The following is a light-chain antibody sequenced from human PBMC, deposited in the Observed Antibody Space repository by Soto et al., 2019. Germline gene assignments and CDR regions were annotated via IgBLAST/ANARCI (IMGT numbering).Light chain of an antibody. J-gene: IGKJ5*01. Sequence: DIQMTQSPSSLSASVGDRVTITCRASQGISNYLVWFQQKPEKVPNLLIYVASTLQSPSRFSGSGSGTDFTLTISSLQPEDVAVYYCQQYGSSLITFGQGTRLEIK. CDR1: QGISNY. V-gene: IGKV1-27*01. CDR2: VAS. CDR3: QQYGSSLIT.